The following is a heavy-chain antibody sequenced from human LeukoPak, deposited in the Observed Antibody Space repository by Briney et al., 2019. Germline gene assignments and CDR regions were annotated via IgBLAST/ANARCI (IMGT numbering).Heavy chain of an antibody. CDR3: ARIVGAGIPGYSSGWYEANYYYMGV. CDR2: ISSSSSYI. Sequence: GGSLRLSCAASGFTFSSYSMNWVRQAPGKGLEWVSSISSSSSYIYYADSVKGRFTISRDNAKNSLYLQMNSLRAEDTAVYYCARIVGAGIPGYSSGWYEANYYYMGVWGKGTTVTVSS. D-gene: IGHD6-19*01. J-gene: IGHJ6*03. V-gene: IGHV3-21*01. CDR1: GFTFSSYS.